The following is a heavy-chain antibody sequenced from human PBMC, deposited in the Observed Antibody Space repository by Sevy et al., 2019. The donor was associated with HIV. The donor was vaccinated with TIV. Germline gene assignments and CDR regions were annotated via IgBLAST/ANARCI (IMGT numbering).Heavy chain of an antibody. CDR1: GFTFSSYA. D-gene: IGHD3-16*01. Sequence: GGSLRLSCAASGFTFSSYAMSWVRQAPGKGLEWVSNITAPGGRAYLADSVKGRFTISSDTSVNKVFLQMDSLRVEDTAIYYCAKAQGEWGTPFALDVWGQGTTVTVSS. J-gene: IGHJ6*02. V-gene: IGHV3-23*01. CDR3: AKAQGEWGTPFALDV. CDR2: ITAPGGRA.